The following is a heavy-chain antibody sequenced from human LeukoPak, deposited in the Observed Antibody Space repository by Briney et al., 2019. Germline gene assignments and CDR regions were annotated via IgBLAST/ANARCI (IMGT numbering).Heavy chain of an antibody. V-gene: IGHV3-15*01. Sequence: PGGSLRLSCAASGFTFSNALMSWVRRAPGKGVEWVGRIKIKTDGGTTDYAAPVKGRFTISRDDSKNTLYLQMNSLKAEDTAVYYCTTRSYSRLDYWGQGPLVIVSS. J-gene: IGHJ4*02. CDR1: GFTFSNAL. CDR2: IKIKTDGGTT. D-gene: IGHD6-13*01. CDR3: TTRSYSRLDY.